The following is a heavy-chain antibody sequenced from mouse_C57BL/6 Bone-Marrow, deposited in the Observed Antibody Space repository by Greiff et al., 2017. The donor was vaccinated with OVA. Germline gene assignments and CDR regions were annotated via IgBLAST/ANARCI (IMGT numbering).Heavy chain of an antibody. CDR1: GYTFTDYE. CDR3: TRGGYAMDY. J-gene: IGHJ4*01. V-gene: IGHV1-15*01. CDR2: IDPETGGT. Sequence: LMESGAELVRPGASVTLSCKASGYTFTDYEMHWVKQTPVHGLEWIGAIDPETGGTAYDQKFKGKAILTADKSSSTAYMELRSLTSEDSAVYYCTRGGYAMDYWGQGTSVTVSS.